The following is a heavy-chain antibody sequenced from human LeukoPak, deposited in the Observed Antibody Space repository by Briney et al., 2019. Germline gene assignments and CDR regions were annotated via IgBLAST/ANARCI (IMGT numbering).Heavy chain of an antibody. CDR1: GFTFSSYA. Sequence: PGGSLRLSCAASGFTFSSYAMSWVRQAPGKGLEWVSAISGSGGSTYYADSVKGRFTISRDNSKNTLYLKMNSLRAEDTAVYYCAKTLTTVTKRYWYFDLRGRGTLVTVSS. D-gene: IGHD4-17*01. J-gene: IGHJ2*01. CDR2: ISGSGGST. CDR3: AKTLTTVTKRYWYFDL. V-gene: IGHV3-23*01.